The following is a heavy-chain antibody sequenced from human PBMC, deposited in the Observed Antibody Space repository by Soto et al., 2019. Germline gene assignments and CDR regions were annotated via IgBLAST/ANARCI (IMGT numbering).Heavy chain of an antibody. CDR2: ISVSGDNI. Sequence: GGSLRLSCLASGFSFNSFNMNWIRRAPGRGLEWVASISVSGDNIYYGDSVKGRFTISKDNAENSLELHMNRLRVEDTAVYYCVRDRGYNAFDYWGLGTLVTVSS. J-gene: IGHJ4*02. CDR3: VRDRGYNAFDY. V-gene: IGHV3-21*01. D-gene: IGHD5-18*01. CDR1: GFSFNSFN.